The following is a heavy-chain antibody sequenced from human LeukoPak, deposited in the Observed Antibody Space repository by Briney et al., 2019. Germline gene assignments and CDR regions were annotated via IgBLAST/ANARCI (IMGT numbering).Heavy chain of an antibody. CDR3: TTTRYDFWSGYLAFDY. J-gene: IGHJ4*02. CDR2: IKSKTDGGTT. Sequence: GGSLRLSXAASGFTFSNAWMSWVRQAPGKGLEWVGRIKSKTDGGTTDYAAPVKGRFTISRDDSKNTLYLQMNSLKTEDTAVYYCTTTRYDFWSGYLAFDYWGQGTLVTVSS. CDR1: GFTFSNAW. D-gene: IGHD3-3*01. V-gene: IGHV3-15*01.